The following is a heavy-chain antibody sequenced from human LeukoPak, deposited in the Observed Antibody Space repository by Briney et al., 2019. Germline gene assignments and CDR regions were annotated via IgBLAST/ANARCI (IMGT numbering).Heavy chain of an antibody. J-gene: IGHJ4*02. Sequence: GGSLRLSCTGSGFTFSTYAMNWVRQAPGKGLEGVAVIFGNGDGANHADSVKGRFTISRDNSKNTLYLQMNSLRAEDTAVYYCAKDRIPDGFYSIDSWGQGALVTVSS. D-gene: IGHD3-3*01. CDR2: IFGNGDGA. V-gene: IGHV3-23*01. CDR3: AKDRIPDGFYSIDS. CDR1: GFTFSTYA.